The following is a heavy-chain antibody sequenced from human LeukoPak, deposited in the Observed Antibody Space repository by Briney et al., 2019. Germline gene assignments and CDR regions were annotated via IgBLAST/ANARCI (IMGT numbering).Heavy chain of an antibody. CDR2: ISRTGGDT. D-gene: IGHD6-6*01. Sequence: GGSLRLSCGASGFTFSSSAMCWVRQAPGKGLEWVSGISRTGGDTYYADSVKGRFTISRDTSKNTLFLQMNSLRAQDTAVYCCAKEVRPNDYWGQGTLVTVSS. CDR1: GFTFSSSA. CDR3: AKEVRPNDY. V-gene: IGHV3-23*01. J-gene: IGHJ4*02.